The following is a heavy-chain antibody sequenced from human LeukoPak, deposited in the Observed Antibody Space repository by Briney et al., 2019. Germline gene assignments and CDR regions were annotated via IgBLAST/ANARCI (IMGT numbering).Heavy chain of an antibody. CDR2: ISSSSGNI. Sequence: QPGGSLRLSCAASGFTFSSYSMRWVRQAPGKGLEWVSYISSSSGNIDYADSVEGRFTISRDNDKNSLYLQMGSLRDEDTAVYYCARDYGDFGEFFAYWGQGTPVTVSS. J-gene: IGHJ4*02. CDR1: GFTFSSYS. CDR3: ARDYGDFGEFFAY. V-gene: IGHV3-48*02. D-gene: IGHD3-10*01.